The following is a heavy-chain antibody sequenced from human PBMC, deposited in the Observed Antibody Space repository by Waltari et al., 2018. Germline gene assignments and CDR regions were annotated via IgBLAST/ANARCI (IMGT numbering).Heavy chain of an antibody. CDR3: ARKVGATSS. V-gene: IGHV1-69*04. CDR1: GGTFSSYA. D-gene: IGHD1-26*01. CDR2: IIPILGIA. Sequence: QVQLVQSGAEVKKPGSSVKVSCKASGGTFSSYAISCVQPAPGQGLDWKGRIIPILGIANYAQKFQGRVTITADKSTSTAYMGLSSLRSEDTAVYYCARKVGATSSWGQGTLVTVSS. J-gene: IGHJ5*02.